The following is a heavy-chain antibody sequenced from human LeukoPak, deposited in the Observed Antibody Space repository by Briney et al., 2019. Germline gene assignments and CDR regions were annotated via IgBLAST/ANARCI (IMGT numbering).Heavy chain of an antibody. CDR3: ARTLTRYCTNGVCYTPMGY. J-gene: IGHJ4*02. V-gene: IGHV1-2*02. CDR2: INPNSGGT. CDR1: GYTFTGYY. D-gene: IGHD2-8*01. Sequence: ASVKVSCKASGYTFTGYYMHWVRQAPGQGLEWMGWINPNSGGTNYAQKFQGRVTMTGDTSISTAYMELSRLRSDDTAVYYCARTLTRYCTNGVCYTPMGYWGQGTLVTVSS.